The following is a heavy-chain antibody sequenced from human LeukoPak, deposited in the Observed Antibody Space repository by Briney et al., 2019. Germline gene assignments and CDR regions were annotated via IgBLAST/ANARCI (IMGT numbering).Heavy chain of an antibody. J-gene: IGHJ4*02. V-gene: IGHV3-30*18. CDR2: ISYDGSNK. CDR3: AKDASRYYYGSGSSKLDY. CDR1: GFTFSSYG. D-gene: IGHD3-10*01. Sequence: PGRSLRLSCAASGFTFSSYGMHWVRQAPGKGLEWVAVISYDGSNKYYADSVKGRFTISRDNSKNTLYLQMNSLRAEDTAVYYCAKDASRYYYGSGSSKLDYWGQGTLVTVSS.